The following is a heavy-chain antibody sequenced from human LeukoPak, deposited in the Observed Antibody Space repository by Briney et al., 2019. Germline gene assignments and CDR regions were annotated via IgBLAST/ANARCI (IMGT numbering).Heavy chain of an antibody. CDR1: GFTFSDYY. CDR3: AGVNLYGESALDY. V-gene: IGHV3-11*06. CDR2: ISGSSSYT. J-gene: IGHJ4*02. Sequence: GGSLRLSCAASGFTFSDYYMSWIRQAPGKGLEWVSYISGSSSYTNDADSVKGRFTISRDNAKKSLYLQMNSLRAEDTAVYYCAGVNLYGESALDYWGQGTLVTVSS. D-gene: IGHD4-17*01.